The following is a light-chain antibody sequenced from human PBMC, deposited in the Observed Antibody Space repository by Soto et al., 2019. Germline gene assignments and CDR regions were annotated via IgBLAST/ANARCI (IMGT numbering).Light chain of an antibody. J-gene: IGKJ2*01. CDR2: GAS. Sequence: IVLTQSPGTLYLSPGETAILSCRASQSVTSSNLAWYQQRPGQAPRLLIYGASNRATGIAERFSGSGSWADFRLTIIRLQPEEFAVYDCQHYRASQYSFGQGTKLYLK. CDR3: QHYRASQYS. CDR1: QSVTSSN. V-gene: IGKV3-20*01.